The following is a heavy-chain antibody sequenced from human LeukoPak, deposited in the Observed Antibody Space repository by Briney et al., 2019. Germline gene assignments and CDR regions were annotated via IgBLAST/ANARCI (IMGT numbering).Heavy chain of an antibody. Sequence: GASVKVSCKASGYTFSSYDINWVRQATGQGLEWMGWMNPNSGNTGNAQKFQGRVTMTRNSPITTAYMELSSLRSEDTAVYYCARALSWTTDSYYYMDVWGKGKTGTVS. CDR3: ARALSWTTDSYYYMDV. CDR2: MNPNSGNT. J-gene: IGHJ6*03. V-gene: IGHV1-8*01. CDR1: GYTFSSYD. D-gene: IGHD3/OR15-3a*01.